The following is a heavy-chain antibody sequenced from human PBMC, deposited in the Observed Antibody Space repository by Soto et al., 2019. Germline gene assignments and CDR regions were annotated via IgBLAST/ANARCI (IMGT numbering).Heavy chain of an antibody. V-gene: IGHV3-21*01. Sequence: GGSLRLSCAASGFTFSSYSMNWVRQAPGKGLEWVSSISSSSSYIYYADSVKGRFTISRDNAKNSLYPQMNSLRAEDTAVYYCARELAAADDYWGQGTLVTVSS. CDR2: ISSSSSYI. J-gene: IGHJ4*02. CDR1: GFTFSSYS. D-gene: IGHD6-13*01. CDR3: ARELAAADDY.